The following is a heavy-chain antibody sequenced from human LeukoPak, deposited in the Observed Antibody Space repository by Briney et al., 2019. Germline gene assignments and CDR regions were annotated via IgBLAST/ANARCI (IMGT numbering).Heavy chain of an antibody. CDR1: GFIVSSNY. CDR3: ARHLSGDDI. V-gene: IGHV3-53*01. J-gene: IGHJ3*02. CDR2: IYSGGST. D-gene: IGHD4-17*01. Sequence: PGGSLRLSCAASGFIVSSNYMSWVRRAPGKGLEWVSIIYSGGSTYYADSVKGRFTISRDNSKNTLYLQMNSLRAEDTAVYYCARHLSGDDIWGQGTMVTVSS.